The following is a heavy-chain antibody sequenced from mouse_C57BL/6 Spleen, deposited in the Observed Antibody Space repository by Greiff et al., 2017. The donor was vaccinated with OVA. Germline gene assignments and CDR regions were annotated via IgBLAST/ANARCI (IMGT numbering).Heavy chain of an antibody. CDR2: ISYDGSN. CDR1: GYSITSGYY. Sequence: DVQLQESGPGLVKPSQSLSLTCSVTGYSITSGYYWNWIRQFPGNKLEWMGYISYDGSNNYNPSLKNRISITRDTSKNQFFLKLNSVTTEDTATYYCARIYYDYDEDYWGQGTTLTVSS. J-gene: IGHJ2*01. V-gene: IGHV3-6*01. D-gene: IGHD2-4*01. CDR3: ARIYYDYDEDY.